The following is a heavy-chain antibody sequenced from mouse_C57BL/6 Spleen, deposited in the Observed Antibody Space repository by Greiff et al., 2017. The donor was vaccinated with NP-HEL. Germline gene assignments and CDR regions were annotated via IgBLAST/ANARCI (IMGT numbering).Heavy chain of an antibody. CDR2: ISSGSSTI. D-gene: IGHD2-4*01. CDR1: GFTFSDYG. Sequence: EVNVVESGGGLVKPGGSLKLSCAASGFTFSDYGMHWVRQAPEKGLEWVAYISSGSSTIYYADTVKGRFTISRDNANTTMFLHMTSLRSEDTAMYYSAPYDYGEGWCAYWGKGTMVTVSA. CDR3: APYDYGEGWCAY. V-gene: IGHV5-17*01. J-gene: IGHJ3*01.